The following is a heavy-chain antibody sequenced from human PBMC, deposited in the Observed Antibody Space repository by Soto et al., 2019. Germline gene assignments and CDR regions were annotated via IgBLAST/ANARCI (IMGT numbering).Heavy chain of an antibody. CDR2: IWYDGSNK. D-gene: IGHD5-12*01. V-gene: IGHV3-33*01. Sequence: QVQLVESGGGVVQPGRSLRLSCAASGFTFSSYGMHWVRQAPGKGLEWVAVIWYDGSNKYYADSVKGRFTISRDNSKNPLHLQINSVRAEDTAVHYYARNLEMATITHWGQGTLVTVSS. CDR3: ARNLEMATITH. J-gene: IGHJ4*02. CDR1: GFTFSSYG.